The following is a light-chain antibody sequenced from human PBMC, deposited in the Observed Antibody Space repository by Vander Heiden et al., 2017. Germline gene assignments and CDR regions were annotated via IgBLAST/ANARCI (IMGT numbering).Light chain of an antibody. V-gene: IGKV1-5*03. Sequence: DIQMTQSPSTLSASVGDRVTITCRASQSISSWLAWYQQKPGKAPKLLIYKASSLESGVPSRFSGSGSGTEFTLTISSLQPDDFATYYCQQYNSYPYTFGQGTKLESK. CDR2: KAS. J-gene: IGKJ2*01. CDR1: QSISSW. CDR3: QQYNSYPYT.